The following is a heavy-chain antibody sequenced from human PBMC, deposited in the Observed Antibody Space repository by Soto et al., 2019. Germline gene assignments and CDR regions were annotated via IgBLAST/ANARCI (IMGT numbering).Heavy chain of an antibody. V-gene: IGHV3-48*02. D-gene: IGHD2-15*01. Sequence: EVQLVESGGGLVQPGGSLRLSCAASGFTFSSYSMNWFRQAPGKGLEWVSYISSSSSTIYYADSVKGRCTISRDNSKNSQYLEMNSQRDEDTAVYYCARADLYGSGGSCYYLGMDGWGPGPTVTV. J-gene: IGHJ6*02. CDR1: GFTFSSYS. CDR2: ISSSSSTI. CDR3: ARADLYGSGGSCYYLGMDG.